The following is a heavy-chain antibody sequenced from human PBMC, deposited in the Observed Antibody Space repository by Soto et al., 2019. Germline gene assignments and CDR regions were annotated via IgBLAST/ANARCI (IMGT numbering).Heavy chain of an antibody. Sequence: SETLSLTCTVSGGSISSYYWSWIRQPPGKGLEWIGYIYYSGSTNYNPSLKSRVTISVDTSKNQFSLKLSSVTAADTAVYYCASGGSCYSRYCYFDYWGQGTLVTVSS. CDR1: GGSISSYY. V-gene: IGHV4-59*01. J-gene: IGHJ4*02. CDR2: IYYSGST. D-gene: IGHD2-15*01. CDR3: ASGGSCYSRYCYFDY.